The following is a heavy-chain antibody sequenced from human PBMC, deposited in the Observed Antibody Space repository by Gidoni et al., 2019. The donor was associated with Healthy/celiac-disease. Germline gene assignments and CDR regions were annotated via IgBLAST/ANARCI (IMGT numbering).Heavy chain of an antibody. Sequence: QLQLQESGSGLVKPSQTLSPTCAVSGGSISSGGYSWSWIRQPPGKGLEWIGYIYHSGSTYYNPALKSRVTISVDRSKNQFSLKLSSVTAADTAVYYCARAHVDSAYYFDYWGQGTLVTVSS. V-gene: IGHV4-30-2*01. J-gene: IGHJ4*02. CDR2: IYHSGST. CDR3: ARAHVDSAYYFDY. CDR1: GGSISSGGYS. D-gene: IGHD5-12*01.